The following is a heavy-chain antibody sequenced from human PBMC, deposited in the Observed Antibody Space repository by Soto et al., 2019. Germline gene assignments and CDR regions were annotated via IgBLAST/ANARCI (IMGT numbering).Heavy chain of an antibody. CDR3: ARVGAVAAPGYYYYYGMDV. J-gene: IGHJ6*02. CDR1: GDSVASNSAA. Sequence: SQSRSLTCAVSGDSVASNSAAWIWIRQSPSRGLEWLGRTYYRSKWYNDYAVSVKSRITINPDTSKNQFSLQLNSVTPEDTAVYYCARVGAVAAPGYYYYYGMDVWGQGTTVTVSS. D-gene: IGHD6-19*01. V-gene: IGHV6-1*01. CDR2: TYYRSKWYN.